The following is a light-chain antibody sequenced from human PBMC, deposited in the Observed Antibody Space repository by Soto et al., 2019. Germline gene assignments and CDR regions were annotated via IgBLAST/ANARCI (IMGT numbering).Light chain of an antibody. Sequence: EIVLTQSPATLSLSPGERATLSCRASQSVTSYLAWYQQKPGQAPRLLIYDVSNRASGIPARFSGSGSETDFPLTISSLETADFAVYYCQQRSDWPLTLGQGTRLEMK. V-gene: IGKV3-11*01. CDR3: QQRSDWPLT. CDR1: QSVTSY. CDR2: DVS. J-gene: IGKJ5*01.